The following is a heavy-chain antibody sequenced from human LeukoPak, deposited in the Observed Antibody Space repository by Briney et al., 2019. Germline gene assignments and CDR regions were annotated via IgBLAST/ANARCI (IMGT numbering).Heavy chain of an antibody. Sequence: SETLSLTCAVYGGSFSGYYWNWIRQPPGKGLEWIGEINHSGSTNYNPSLKSRVTMSVDTSKNQFSLKLSSVTAADTAVYYCARGARAGYNLEPFDYWGQGTLVTVSS. V-gene: IGHV4-34*01. D-gene: IGHD5-24*01. CDR3: ARGARAGYNLEPFDY. CDR1: GGSFSGYY. J-gene: IGHJ4*02. CDR2: INHSGST.